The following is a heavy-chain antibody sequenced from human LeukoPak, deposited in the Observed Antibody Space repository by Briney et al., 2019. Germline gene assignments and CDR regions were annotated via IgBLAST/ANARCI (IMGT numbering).Heavy chain of an antibody. Sequence: SETLSLTCTVSGGSISSYYWSWIRQPPGKGLEWIGYIYYSGSTGYNPSLKSRVTISVDTSKNQFSLKLSSVTAADTAVYYCARAVSSGSYYGMDVWGQGTTVTVSS. CDR2: IYYSGST. J-gene: IGHJ6*02. CDR3: ARAVSSGSYYGMDV. D-gene: IGHD3-22*01. V-gene: IGHV4-59*01. CDR1: GGSISSYY.